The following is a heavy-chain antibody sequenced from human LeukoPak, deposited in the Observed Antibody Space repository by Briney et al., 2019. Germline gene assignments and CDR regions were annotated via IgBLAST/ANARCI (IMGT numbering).Heavy chain of an antibody. V-gene: IGHV1-69*10. CDR2: IIPILGIA. Sequence: ASVMVSCKASGGTFSSYAISCGRQAPGQGLECMGGIIPILGIANYAQKFHGRVTITANKSTSTAYMELSSLRSEDTAVYYCASSYCGGDCYRGAFEYWGQGTLVTVSS. D-gene: IGHD2-21*02. CDR1: GGTFSSYA. CDR3: ASSYCGGDCYRGAFEY. J-gene: IGHJ4*02.